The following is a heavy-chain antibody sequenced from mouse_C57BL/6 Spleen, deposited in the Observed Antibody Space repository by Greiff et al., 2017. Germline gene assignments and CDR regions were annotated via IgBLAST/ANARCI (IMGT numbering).Heavy chain of an antibody. V-gene: IGHV1-55*01. CDR2: IYPGSGST. D-gene: IGHD4-1*01. J-gene: IGHJ2*01. CDR1: GYTFTSYW. Sequence: QVHVKQPGAELVKPGASVKMSCKASGYTFTSYWITWVKQRPGQGLEWIGDIYPGSGSTNYNEKFKSKATLTVDTSSSTAYMQLSSLTSEDSAVYYCARGTGTYYFDYWGQGTTLTVSS. CDR3: ARGTGTYYFDY.